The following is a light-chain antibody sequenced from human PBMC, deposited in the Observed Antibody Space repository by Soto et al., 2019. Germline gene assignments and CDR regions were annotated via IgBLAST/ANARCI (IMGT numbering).Light chain of an antibody. CDR2: DVS. V-gene: IGLV2-14*01. CDR3: SSYTSSSTLV. J-gene: IGLJ2*01. Sequence: QLVLTQPASVSGSPGQSITISCTGTSSDVGGYNYVSWYQQHPGKAPKLMIYDVSNRPSGVSNRFSGSKSGNTASLTISGLQAEDEVDYYCSSYTSSSTLVLGGGTKVTVL. CDR1: SSDVGGYNY.